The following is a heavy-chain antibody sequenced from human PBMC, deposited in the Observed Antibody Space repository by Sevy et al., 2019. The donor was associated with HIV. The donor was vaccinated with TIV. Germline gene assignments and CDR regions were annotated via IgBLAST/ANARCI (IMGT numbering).Heavy chain of an antibody. CDR3: AKGPRPMITFGGVADF. CDR2: IRYDGSTR. D-gene: IGHD3-16*01. Sequence: GGSLRLSCATSGFTFSTYGMHWVHQAPVKGLEWVAFIRYDGSTRYYTDSVRGRFTISRDNSRNTLYLQMNSLRTEDTALYYCAKGPRPMITFGGVADFWGQGTLVTVSS. V-gene: IGHV3-30*02. CDR1: GFTFSTYG. J-gene: IGHJ4*02.